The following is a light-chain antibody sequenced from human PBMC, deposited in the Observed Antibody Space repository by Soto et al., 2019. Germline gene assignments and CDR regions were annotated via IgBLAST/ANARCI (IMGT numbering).Light chain of an antibody. Sequence: EFVLTQSPGTLSLSPGERATLSCRASQSVSSSYLAWYQQKPGQAPRLLIYGASSRATGIPDRFSGSGSGTDFTLTISRLEPEDFAVYYCQQYCLARLTFGAGTNVDIK. CDR2: GAS. J-gene: IGKJ3*01. V-gene: IGKV3-20*01. CDR3: QQYCLARLT. CDR1: QSVSSSY.